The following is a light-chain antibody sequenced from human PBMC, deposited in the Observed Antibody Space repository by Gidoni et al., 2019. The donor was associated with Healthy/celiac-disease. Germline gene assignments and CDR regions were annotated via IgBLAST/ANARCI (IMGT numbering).Light chain of an antibody. CDR1: SGSIASNY. J-gene: IGLJ3*02. Sequence: FMLTQPHSVSASPGKTVTISCTGSSGSIASNYVQWYQQRPGSAPTTVIYEDNQRPSGVPDRFSGSIDSSSNSASLTISGLKTEDEADYYCQSYDSSNHNWVFGGGTKLTVL. CDR2: EDN. CDR3: QSYDSSNHNWV. V-gene: IGLV6-57*02.